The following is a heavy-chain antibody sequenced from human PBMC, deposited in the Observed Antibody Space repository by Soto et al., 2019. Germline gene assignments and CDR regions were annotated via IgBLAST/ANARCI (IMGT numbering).Heavy chain of an antibody. CDR2: SYYSGST. CDR1: GGSVSSGSYY. J-gene: IGHJ5*02. V-gene: IGHV4-61*01. D-gene: IGHD3-3*02. CDR3: ARSHSIFESGRFDP. Sequence: QVQLQESGPGLVKPSETLSLTCTVSGGSVSSGSYYWSWIRQPPGQGLEWIGYSYYSGSTNYNPSLKRRVTISVDTSKNQFSLKLSSVTAADTAVYYCARSHSIFESGRFDPWGKGTLVTVSS.